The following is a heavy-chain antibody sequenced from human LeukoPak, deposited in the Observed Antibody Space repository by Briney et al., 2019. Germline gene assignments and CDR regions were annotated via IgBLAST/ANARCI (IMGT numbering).Heavy chain of an antibody. V-gene: IGHV3-48*01. J-gene: IGHJ4*02. CDR1: GFTFSDYS. Sequence: GGSLRLSCAASGFTFSDYSMNWVRQAPGKGLEWISYIGIDSGNTNYADSVKGRFTISGDKAKNSLYLQMNSLRAEDTAVYYCARDTFQPGLIDSWGQGTLVTVSS. CDR3: ARDTFQPGLIDS. CDR2: IGIDSGNT. D-gene: IGHD2-2*01.